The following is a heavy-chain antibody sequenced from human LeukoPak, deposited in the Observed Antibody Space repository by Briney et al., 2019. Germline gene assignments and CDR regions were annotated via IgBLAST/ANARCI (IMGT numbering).Heavy chain of an antibody. Sequence: TGGSLRLSCAASGFTFSSYGMHWVRQAPGKGLEWVAFIRYDGSNKYYADSVKGRFTISRDNSKNTLYLQMNSLRAEDTAVYYCASTYYYDSSGPYWGQGTLVTVSS. J-gene: IGHJ4*02. CDR3: ASTYYYDSSGPY. D-gene: IGHD3-22*01. CDR2: IRYDGSNK. CDR1: GFTFSSYG. V-gene: IGHV3-30*02.